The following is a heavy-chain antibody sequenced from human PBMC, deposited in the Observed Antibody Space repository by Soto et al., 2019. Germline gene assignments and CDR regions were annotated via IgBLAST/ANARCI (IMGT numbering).Heavy chain of an antibody. CDR2: VSGSGGNT. CDR1: GITFSSYA. J-gene: IGHJ4*02. CDR3: AKGPHSSGWHYFDY. Sequence: GGSLRLSCAASGITFSSYAMSWVRQAPGKGLEWVSTVSGSGGNTYYADSVKGRFTISRDNIENTLYLQMISLRAEDMAIYYCAKGPHSSGWHYFDYWGQGALVTVSS. D-gene: IGHD6-19*01. V-gene: IGHV3-23*01.